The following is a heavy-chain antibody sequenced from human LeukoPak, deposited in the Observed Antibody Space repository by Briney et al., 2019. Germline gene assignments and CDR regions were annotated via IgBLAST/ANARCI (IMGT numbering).Heavy chain of an antibody. D-gene: IGHD6-19*01. CDR1: GFTFSSYE. V-gene: IGHV3-48*03. J-gene: IGHJ4*02. CDR2: ISSSGSTI. Sequence: PGGSPRLSCAASGFTFSSYEMNWVRQAPGKGLEWVSYISSSGSTIYYADPVKGRFTISRDNAKNSLYLQMNSLRAEDTAVYYCARVGSGWSGDYFDYWGQGTLVTVSS. CDR3: ARVGSGWSGDYFDY.